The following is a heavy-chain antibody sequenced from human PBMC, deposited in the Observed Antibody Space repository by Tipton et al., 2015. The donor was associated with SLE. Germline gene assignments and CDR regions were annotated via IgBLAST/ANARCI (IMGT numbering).Heavy chain of an antibody. CDR3: AKDYNHDNADYN. V-gene: IGHV4-39*07. CDR2: VFYGGRY. Sequence: TLSLTCTVSNGSITSLYDYWGWVRQPPGKGLEWLGSVFYGGRYYYNASLRSRVTISVDTVKTQVSLKLTSVTAADTAVYYCAKDYNHDNADYNWGQGTLVIFS. CDR1: NGSITSLYDY. J-gene: IGHJ4*02. D-gene: IGHD4-17*01.